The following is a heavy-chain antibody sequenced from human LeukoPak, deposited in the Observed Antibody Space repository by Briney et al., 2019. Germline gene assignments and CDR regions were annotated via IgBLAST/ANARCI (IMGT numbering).Heavy chain of an antibody. CDR2: INHSGST. CDR3: ARGRRDWVTYYYYYGMDV. D-gene: IGHD2-21*02. V-gene: IGHV4-34*01. CDR1: GGSFSGYYY. J-gene: IGHJ6*02. Sequence: SETLSLTCAVYGGSFSGYYYWSWIRQPPGKGLEWIGEINHSGSTNYNPPLKSRVTISVDTSKDQFSLNLSSVTAADTAVYYCARGRRDWVTYYYYYGMDVWGQGTTVTVSS.